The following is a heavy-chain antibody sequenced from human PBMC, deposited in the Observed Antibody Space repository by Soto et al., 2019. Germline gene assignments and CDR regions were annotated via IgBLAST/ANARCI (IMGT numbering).Heavy chain of an antibody. V-gene: IGHV3-7*04. J-gene: IGHJ4*02. CDR3: ARAGLRWDHPMDS. D-gene: IGHD4-17*01. CDR2: IKQDESEK. CDR1: TFTFRNYW. Sequence: PGGSLRLSCAASTFTFRNYWMTWVRQAPGKGLEWVANIKQDESEKYYVDSVKDRFIISRDNAKNSLFLQMSSLRVQDTAVYYCARAGLRWDHPMDSWGQGTLVTVSS.